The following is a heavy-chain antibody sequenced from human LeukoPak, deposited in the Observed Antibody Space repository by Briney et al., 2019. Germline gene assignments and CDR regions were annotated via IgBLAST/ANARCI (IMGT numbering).Heavy chain of an antibody. CDR3: ARGRDCSSTSCYTNYYYYMDV. V-gene: IGHV4-59*01. D-gene: IGHD2-2*02. Sequence: SSQTLSLTCTVSGGSISSYYWSWIRQRPGKGLEWIGYIYYSGSTNYNPSLKSRVTISVDTSKNQLSLKLSSVTAADTAVYYCARGRDCSSTSCYTNYYYYMDVWGKGTTVTVSS. J-gene: IGHJ6*03. CDR2: IYYSGST. CDR1: GGSISSYY.